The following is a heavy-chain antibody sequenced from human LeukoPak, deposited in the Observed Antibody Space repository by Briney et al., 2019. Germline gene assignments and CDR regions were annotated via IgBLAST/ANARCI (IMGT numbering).Heavy chain of an antibody. Sequence: SQTLSLTCAISGDSVFSNSAAWNWIRQFPSRGLEWLGRTYYRSKWYNDYAVSVKSRITINPDTSKNQFSLQLNSVTPEDTAVYYCARVGYDSSGGHFDYWGQGTLVTVSS. CDR1: GDSVFSNSAA. CDR2: TYYRSKWYN. V-gene: IGHV6-1*01. D-gene: IGHD3-22*01. CDR3: ARVGYDSSGGHFDY. J-gene: IGHJ4*02.